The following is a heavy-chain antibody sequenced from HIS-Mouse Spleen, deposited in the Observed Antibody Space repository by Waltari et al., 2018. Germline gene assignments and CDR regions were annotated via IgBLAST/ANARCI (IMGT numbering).Heavy chain of an antibody. CDR3: ARGTGTDAFDI. D-gene: IGHD1-1*01. CDR2: INPNSGGT. J-gene: IGHJ3*02. CDR1: GSAFPGYY. Sequence: QVQLVQSGAEVTKPGASVKVSCNASGSAFPGYYMHRVRQAPGQGLEWMGWINPNSGGTNYAQKFQGRVTMTRDTSISTAYMELSRLRSDDTAVYCCARGTGTDAFDIWGQGTMVTVSS. V-gene: IGHV1-2*02.